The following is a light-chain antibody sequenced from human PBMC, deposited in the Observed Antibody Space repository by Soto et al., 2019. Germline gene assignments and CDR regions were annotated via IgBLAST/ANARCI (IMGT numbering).Light chain of an antibody. CDR3: QQYGSSSWT. Sequence: EIVLTQSPGTLSLSPGERATLSCRASQSVSSSYLAWYQQKPGQAPRLLIYGASSKATGITDRFSGRGSGTDFTLTISRLEPEDFAVYYCQQYGSSSWTFGQGTKVDIK. CDR1: QSVSSSY. J-gene: IGKJ1*01. V-gene: IGKV3-20*01. CDR2: GAS.